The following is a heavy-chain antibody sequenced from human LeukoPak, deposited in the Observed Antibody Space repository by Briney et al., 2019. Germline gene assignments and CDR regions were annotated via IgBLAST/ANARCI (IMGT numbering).Heavy chain of an antibody. CDR2: INPNSGGT. CDR1: GYTFTGYY. J-gene: IGHJ3*02. V-gene: IGHV1-2*02. Sequence: ASVKVSCKASGYTFTGYYMHWVRQAPGQGLEWMGWINPNSGGTNYAQKFQGRVTMTRDTSISTAYMELSRLRSDDTAVYYCARDRCSSTSCYANAFDIWGQGTMVTVSS. D-gene: IGHD2-2*01. CDR3: ARDRCSSTSCYANAFDI.